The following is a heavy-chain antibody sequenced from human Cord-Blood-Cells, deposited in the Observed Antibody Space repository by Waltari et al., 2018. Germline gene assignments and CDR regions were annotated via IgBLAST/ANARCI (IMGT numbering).Heavy chain of an antibody. CDR3: ASLTDYYGSGSYYNTWFDP. CDR1: GGPISSSSYY. CDR2: SYYSVGT. D-gene: IGHD3-10*01. J-gene: IGHJ5*02. Sequence: QLQLQESGPGLVKPSETLSLTCTVSGGPISSSSYYLGWIRTPPGKGLEWIGSSYYSVGTYSNPSLKSRVTISVDTSNNQFSLKLSSVTAADTAVYYCASLTDYYGSGSYYNTWFDPWGQGTLVTVSS. V-gene: IGHV4-39*01.